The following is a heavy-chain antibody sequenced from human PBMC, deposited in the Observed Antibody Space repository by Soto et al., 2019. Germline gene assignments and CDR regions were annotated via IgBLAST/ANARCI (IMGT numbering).Heavy chain of an antibody. CDR1: GFTFSSYA. CDR2: ISGSGGST. J-gene: IGHJ4*02. CDR3: AKPQPLDPCYYEILTGFDY. D-gene: IGHD3-9*01. V-gene: IGHV3-23*01. Sequence: EVQLLESGGGLVQPGGSLRLSCAASGFTFSSYAMSWVRQAPGKGLEWVSAISGSGGSTYYADSVKGRFTISRDNSKNSLYLQMTSLRAEDTAVYYCAKPQPLDPCYYEILTGFDYWGQGTLVTVSS.